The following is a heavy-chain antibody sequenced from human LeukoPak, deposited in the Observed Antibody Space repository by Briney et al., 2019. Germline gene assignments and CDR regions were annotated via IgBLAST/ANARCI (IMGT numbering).Heavy chain of an antibody. CDR3: ARDRWDSLGCYGMDV. J-gene: IGHJ6*02. D-gene: IGHD7-27*01. CDR2: INPSGDST. Sequence: ASVKVSCKASGYTFTSNHIHCVRQAPGQGLEWMGVINPSGDSTSYAQKFQGRVTMTRDTSTSTVYMELSSLRSEDTAVYYCARDRWDSLGCYGMDVWGQGTTVTVSS. CDR1: GYTFTSNH. V-gene: IGHV1-46*01.